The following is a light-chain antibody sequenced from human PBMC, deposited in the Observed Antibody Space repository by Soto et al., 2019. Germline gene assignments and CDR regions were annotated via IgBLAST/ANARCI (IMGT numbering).Light chain of an antibody. Sequence: SYELTQPPSVSVAPGQTATITCGGDNIGTKGVHWYPQKAGQAPELVVYNGRDRPSGIPERFSGSHSGNTATLTITRVEAGDEADCYCQGRESPSDYSVVFGGGTKLTVL. J-gene: IGLJ3*02. CDR1: NIGTKG. CDR3: QGRESPSDYSVV. CDR2: NGR. V-gene: IGLV3-21*02.